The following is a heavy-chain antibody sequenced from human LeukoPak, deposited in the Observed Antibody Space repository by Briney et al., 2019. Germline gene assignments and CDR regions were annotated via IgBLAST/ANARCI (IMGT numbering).Heavy chain of an antibody. V-gene: IGHV4-59*01. J-gene: IGHJ1*01. D-gene: IGHD6-19*01. CDR1: GGSISSYY. CDR2: TYYSGST. CDR3: ARGGWYPESFQH. Sequence: KTSETVSLTCTVSGGSISSYYWNWIRQPPGKGLEWIGYTYYSGSTNYNPSLKSRVTISVDTSKNQFSLKLSSVTAADTAVYYCARGGWYPESFQHWGQGALVTVSS.